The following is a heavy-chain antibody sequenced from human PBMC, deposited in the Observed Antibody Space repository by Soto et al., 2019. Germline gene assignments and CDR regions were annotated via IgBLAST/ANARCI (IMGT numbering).Heavy chain of an antibody. J-gene: IGHJ4*02. Sequence: CEACGGRFESCTICWARQAHGQGLEWMGRIIPILGIANYAQKFQGRVTITADKSTSTAYMELSSLRSEDTAVYYCANDLEYCRGGSCSSFSHWGQGTLVTVSS. D-gene: IGHD2-15*01. CDR1: GGRFESCT. CDR2: IIPILGIA. CDR3: ANDLEYCRGGSCSSFSH. V-gene: IGHV1-69*02.